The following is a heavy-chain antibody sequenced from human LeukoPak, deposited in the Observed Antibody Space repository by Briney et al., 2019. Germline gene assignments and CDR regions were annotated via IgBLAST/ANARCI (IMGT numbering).Heavy chain of an antibody. CDR2: VNLQGST. CDR1: GASINSRAYS. V-gene: IGHV4-39*07. CDR3: AREGGPYRPLDY. J-gene: IGHJ4*02. Sequence: PSETLSLTCSVSGASINSRAYSWGWLRQSPEKGLEWIGEVNLQGSTNYNPSLMGRVAISVDTSENHISLQLTSVTAADTAVYYCAREGGPYRPLDYSGQGALVTVSS.